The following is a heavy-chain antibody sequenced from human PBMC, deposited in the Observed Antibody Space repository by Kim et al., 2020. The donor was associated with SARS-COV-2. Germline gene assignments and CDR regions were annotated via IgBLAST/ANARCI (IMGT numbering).Heavy chain of an antibody. Sequence: GGSLRLSCAASGFTFSSYSMNWVRQAPGKGLEWVSSISSSSSYIYYADSVKGRFTISRDNAKNSLYLQMNSLRAEDTAVYYCARDSYDFWSGFPGGYGMDVWGQGTTVTVSS. J-gene: IGHJ6*02. CDR2: ISSSSSYI. CDR1: GFTFSSYS. D-gene: IGHD3-3*01. CDR3: ARDSYDFWSGFPGGYGMDV. V-gene: IGHV3-21*01.